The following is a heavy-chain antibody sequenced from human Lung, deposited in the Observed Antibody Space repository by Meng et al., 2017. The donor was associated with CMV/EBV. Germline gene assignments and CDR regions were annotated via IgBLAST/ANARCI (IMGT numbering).Heavy chain of an antibody. V-gene: IGHV1-46*01. D-gene: IGHD3-3*01. J-gene: IGHJ6*02. CDR1: GYTFTNNY. CDR2: INPSGGST. Sequence: ASVXVSXXASGYTFTNNYIHWVRQAPGQGLEWMGTINPSGGSTRYTQKFQGRVTMTRDTSTATVYMEVSSLRSEDTAVYYCARDPYYDFWDGYYAAYYYFGLDDWGQGTTVTVSS. CDR3: ARDPYYDFWDGYYAAYYYFGLDD.